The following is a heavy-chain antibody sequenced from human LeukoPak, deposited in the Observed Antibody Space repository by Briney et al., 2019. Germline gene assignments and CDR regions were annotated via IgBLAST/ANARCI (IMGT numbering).Heavy chain of an antibody. J-gene: IGHJ5*02. D-gene: IGHD1-7*01. CDR3: ARGRTTRASGFDP. V-gene: IGHV4-30-4*08. Sequence: SETLSLTCTVSGGSISSGDYYWSWIRQPPGKGLEGIGYIYYSGSTYYNPSLKSRVTISVDTSKNQFSLKLSSVTAADTAVYYCARGRTTRASGFDPWGQGTLVTVSS. CDR2: IYYSGST. CDR1: GGSISSGDYY.